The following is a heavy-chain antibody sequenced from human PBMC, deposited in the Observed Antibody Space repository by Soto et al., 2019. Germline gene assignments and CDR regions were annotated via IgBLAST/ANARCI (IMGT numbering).Heavy chain of an antibody. D-gene: IGHD3-22*01. CDR1: GGSISSYY. CDR3: ARDYYDSSGYSNWFDP. Sequence: PSETLSLTCTVSGGSISSYYWSWIRQPPGKGLEWIGYIYYSGSTNYNPSLKSRVTISVDTSKNQFSLKLSSVTAADTAVYYCARDYYDSSGYSNWFDPRGQGTLVTVSS. V-gene: IGHV4-59*01. CDR2: IYYSGST. J-gene: IGHJ5*02.